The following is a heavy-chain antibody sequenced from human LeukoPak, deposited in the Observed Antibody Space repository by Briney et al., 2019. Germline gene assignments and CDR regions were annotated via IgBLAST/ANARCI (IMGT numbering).Heavy chain of an antibody. Sequence: GASVKVSCKASGYTFTGYYMHWVRQAPGQGLEWMGWINPNSGGTNYAQKFQGRVTMTRDTSISTAYMELSRLRSDDTAVYYCARVALGAVVRGSSIDYYYYGMDVWGQGTTVTVSS. D-gene: IGHD3-10*01. CDR2: INPNSGGT. V-gene: IGHV1-2*02. J-gene: IGHJ6*02. CDR3: ARVALGAVVRGSSIDYYYYGMDV. CDR1: GYTFTGYY.